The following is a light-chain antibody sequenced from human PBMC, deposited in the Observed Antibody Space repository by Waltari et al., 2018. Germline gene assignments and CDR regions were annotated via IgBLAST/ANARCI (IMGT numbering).Light chain of an antibody. V-gene: IGKV3-20*01. CDR3: QHYVRLPAT. Sequence: IVLKQSPGSLSSSPGERVTLSCRASQSVSRALAWYQQKPGQAPRLLIFGASNRATGIPDRFSGSGSGTDFSLTISRLEPEDFAVYYCQHYVRLPATFGRGTKVEIK. CDR2: GAS. J-gene: IGKJ1*01. CDR1: QSVSRA.